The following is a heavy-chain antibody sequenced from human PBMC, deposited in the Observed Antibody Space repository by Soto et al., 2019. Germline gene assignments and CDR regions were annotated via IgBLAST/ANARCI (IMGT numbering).Heavy chain of an antibody. Sequence: PSETLSLTCTVSGGSISSGGYYWSWIRQHPGKGLEWIGYIYYSGSTYYNPSLKSRVTISVDTSKNQFSLKLSSVTAADTAVYYCARDIGGGSGSYGWFDPWGQGTLVTVSS. V-gene: IGHV4-31*03. CDR3: ARDIGGGSGSYGWFDP. D-gene: IGHD3-10*01. J-gene: IGHJ5*02. CDR2: IYYSGST. CDR1: GGSISSGGYY.